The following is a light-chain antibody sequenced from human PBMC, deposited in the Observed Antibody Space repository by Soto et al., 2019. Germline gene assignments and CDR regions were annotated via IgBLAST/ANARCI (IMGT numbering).Light chain of an antibody. Sequence: ESVLTQSPATLSLSPGERATLSCGASQTVSSTSLAWYQQRPGLAPRLLIYDVSTRLTGIPDRFSGSGSGTDFALTISRLEPEDFAVYYCQQYGTSPFTFGGGTKVDI. CDR2: DVS. CDR1: QTVSSTS. CDR3: QQYGTSPFT. V-gene: IGKV3D-20*01. J-gene: IGKJ4*01.